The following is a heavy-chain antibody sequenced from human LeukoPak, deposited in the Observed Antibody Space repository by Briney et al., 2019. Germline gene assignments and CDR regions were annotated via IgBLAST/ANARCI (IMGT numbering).Heavy chain of an antibody. D-gene: IGHD7-27*01. J-gene: IGHJ4*02. CDR2: IYHSGST. Sequence: SETLSLTCTVSGYSISSGYYWGWIRQPPGKGLEWIGSIYHSGSTYYNPSLKSRVTISVDTSKNQFSLKLSSVTAADTAVYYCARFGPATGLDYWGQGTLVTVSS. CDR3: ARFGPATGLDY. V-gene: IGHV4-38-2*02. CDR1: GYSISSGYY.